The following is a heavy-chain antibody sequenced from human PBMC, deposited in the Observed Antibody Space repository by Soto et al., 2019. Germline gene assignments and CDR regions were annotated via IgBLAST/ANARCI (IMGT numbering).Heavy chain of an antibody. D-gene: IGHD2-2*01. J-gene: IGHJ6*02. V-gene: IGHV3-15*07. CDR1: GFTFSNAW. Sequence: GESLKISCAASGFTFSNAWMNWVRQAPGKGLEWVGRIKSKTDGGTTDYAAPVKGRFTISRDDSKNTLYLQMNSLKTEDTAVYYCTTDPEYQLKYYYYGMDVWGQGTTVTVSS. CDR2: IKSKTDGGTT. CDR3: TTDPEYQLKYYYYGMDV.